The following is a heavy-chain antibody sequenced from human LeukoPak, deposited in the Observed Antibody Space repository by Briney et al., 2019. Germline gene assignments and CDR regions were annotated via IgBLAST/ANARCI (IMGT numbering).Heavy chain of an antibody. J-gene: IGHJ3*02. Sequence: GGSLRLSCAASGFTVSSNYMSWVRQAPGKGLEWVSVIYSGGSTYYADSVKGRFTISRHNSKNTLYLQMNSLRAEDTAVYYYASHYYDSSGYYPDAFDIWGQGTMVTVSS. V-gene: IGHV3-53*04. CDR1: GFTVSSNY. CDR3: ASHYYDSSGYYPDAFDI. D-gene: IGHD3-22*01. CDR2: IYSGGST.